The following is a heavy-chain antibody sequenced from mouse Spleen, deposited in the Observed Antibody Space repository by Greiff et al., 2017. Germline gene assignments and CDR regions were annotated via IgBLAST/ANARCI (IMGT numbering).Heavy chain of an antibody. CDR2: INPYNGDT. D-gene: IGHD2-1*01. Sequence: EVQRVESGPELVKPGDSVKISCKASGYSFTGYFMNWVMQSHGKSLEWIGRINPYNGDTFYNQKFKGKATLTVDKSSSTAHMELRSLTSEDSAVYYCARGGDYGNYDWYFDVWGAGTTVTVSS. V-gene: IGHV1-20*01. CDR1: GYSFTGYF. CDR3: ARGGDYGNYDWYFDV. J-gene: IGHJ1*01.